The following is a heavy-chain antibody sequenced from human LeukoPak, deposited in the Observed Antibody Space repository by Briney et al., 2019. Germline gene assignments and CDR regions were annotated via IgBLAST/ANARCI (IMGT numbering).Heavy chain of an antibody. Sequence: SVKVSCKASGGTFSSYAISWVRQAPGQGLEWMGGIIPIFGTANYAQKFQGRVTITADESTSTAYMELSSLRSEDTAVYYCARDRGAPCYDFWSGKEGPYFDYWGQGTLVTVSS. J-gene: IGHJ4*02. V-gene: IGHV1-69*01. CDR3: ARDRGAPCYDFWSGKEGPYFDY. CDR1: GGTFSSYA. D-gene: IGHD3-3*01. CDR2: IIPIFGTA.